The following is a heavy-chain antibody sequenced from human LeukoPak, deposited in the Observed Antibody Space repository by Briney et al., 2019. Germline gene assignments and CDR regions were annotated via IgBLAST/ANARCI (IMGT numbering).Heavy chain of an antibody. CDR3: AKMYYYDSSGYYSGTRAFDI. Sequence: SQTLSLTCTVSGGSISSGSYYWSWIRQPAGKGLEWIGRIYTSGSTNYNPSLKSRVTISVDTSKNQFSLKLSSVTAADTAVYYCAKMYYYDSSGYYSGTRAFDIWGQGTMVTVSS. CDR2: IYTSGST. V-gene: IGHV4-61*02. D-gene: IGHD3-22*01. CDR1: GGSISSGSYY. J-gene: IGHJ3*02.